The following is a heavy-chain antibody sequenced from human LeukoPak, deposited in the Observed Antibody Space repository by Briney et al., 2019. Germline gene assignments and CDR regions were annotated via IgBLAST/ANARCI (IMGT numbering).Heavy chain of an antibody. V-gene: IGHV3-23*01. CDR3: ARGLPYYYGSGSKNDY. CDR1: GFTFGSFA. J-gene: IGHJ4*02. Sequence: PGGSLRLSCAGSGFTFGSFAMSWVRQAPGKGLEWVSSIGNSGGHTYYADSVKGRFTISRDNSKNTLYLQMNSLRAEDTAVYYCARGLPYYYGSGSKNDYWGQGTLVTVSS. CDR2: IGNSGGHT. D-gene: IGHD3-10*01.